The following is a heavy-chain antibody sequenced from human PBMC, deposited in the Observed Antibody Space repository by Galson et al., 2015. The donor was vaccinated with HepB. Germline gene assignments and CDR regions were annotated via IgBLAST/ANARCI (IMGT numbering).Heavy chain of an antibody. D-gene: IGHD5-24*01. CDR3: AKSSLTGATDY. Sequence: CAISGDSISSTITTWNWIRQPPSRGLEWLGRTYYRSKWYSDYALSVKSRITINPDPSKNQFSLQLNSVAAEDTAVYYCAKSSLTGATDYWGQGTLVTVSS. J-gene: IGHJ4*02. CDR2: TYYRSKWYS. V-gene: IGHV6-1*01. CDR1: GDSISSTITT.